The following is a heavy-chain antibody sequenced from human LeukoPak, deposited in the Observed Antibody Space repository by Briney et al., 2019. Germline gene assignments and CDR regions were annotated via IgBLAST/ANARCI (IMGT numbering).Heavy chain of an antibody. CDR2: ISGDGRST. CDR1: GFTFSSYA. CDR3: ANWRGGARPGFNY. Sequence: PGGSLRLSCAASGFTFSSYAMSWVRQAPGKGLEWVSAISGDGRSTYYADSVKGRFTISRDNSKNTVYLQMSSLRAEGTAVYYCANWRGGARPGFNYWGQGTLVTVSS. D-gene: IGHD3-16*01. V-gene: IGHV3-23*01. J-gene: IGHJ4*02.